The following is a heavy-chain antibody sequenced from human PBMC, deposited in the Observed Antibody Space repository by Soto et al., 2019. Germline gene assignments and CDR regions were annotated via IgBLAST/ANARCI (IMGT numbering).Heavy chain of an antibody. CDR3: VRAECTSCYGFRH. D-gene: IGHD2-2*01. J-gene: IGHJ1*01. V-gene: IGHV3-48*01. CDR1: GFTFSSYS. Sequence: EVQLVESGGGLVQPGGSLRLSCAASGFTFSSYSMNWVRQAPGKGLEWISYISSSSIYYADSVKGRFTISSDNVKTSLYLQMNSLRVEDTAMYYCVRAECTSCYGFRHWGQGTLVTVSS. CDR2: ISSSSI.